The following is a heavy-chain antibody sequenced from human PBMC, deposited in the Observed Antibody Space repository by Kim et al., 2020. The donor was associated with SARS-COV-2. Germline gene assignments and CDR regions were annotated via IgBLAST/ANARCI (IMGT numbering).Heavy chain of an antibody. Sequence: GGSLRLSCAASGFAFSSYGMNWVRQAPGKGPQWVSAIAGDASHSHYTDSVEGRFTISRDNSKSTVYLQMNTLRAEDTAVYYCAKGFIDGSGHYGYFHHWG. V-gene: IGHV3-23*01. D-gene: IGHD3-22*01. J-gene: IGHJ1*01. CDR2: IAGDASHS. CDR1: GFAFSSYG. CDR3: AKGFIDGSGHYGYFHH.